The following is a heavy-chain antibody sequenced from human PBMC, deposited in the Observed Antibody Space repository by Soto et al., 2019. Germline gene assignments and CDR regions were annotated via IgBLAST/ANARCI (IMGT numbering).Heavy chain of an antibody. CDR3: ARGIVVVPAAPTYYGMDV. D-gene: IGHD2-2*01. J-gene: IGHJ6*02. V-gene: IGHV1-69*06. CDR2: IIPIFGTA. CDR1: GGTFSSYA. Sequence: QVQLVQSGAEVKKPGSSVKVSCKASGGTFSSYAISWVRQAPGQGLEWMGGIIPIFGTANYAQKFQGRVTITADKSTSPAYMELSSVRSEDTDVYYCARGIVVVPAAPTYYGMDVWGQGTTVTVSS.